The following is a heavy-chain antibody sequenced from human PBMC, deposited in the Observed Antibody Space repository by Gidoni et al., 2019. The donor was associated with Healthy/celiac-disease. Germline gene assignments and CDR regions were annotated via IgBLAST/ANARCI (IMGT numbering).Heavy chain of an antibody. CDR3: AREGGWAGHLDY. CDR1: GYTFTSYA. CDR2: INAGNGNT. D-gene: IGHD6-19*01. V-gene: IGHV1-3*01. J-gene: IGHJ4*02. Sequence: QVQLVQSGAEVKKPGASVKVSCKASGYTFTSYAMHWVRQAPGQRLEWMGWINAGNGNTKYSQKFQGSVTITRDTSASTAYMELSSLRSEDTAVYYCAREGGWAGHLDYWGQGTLVTVSS.